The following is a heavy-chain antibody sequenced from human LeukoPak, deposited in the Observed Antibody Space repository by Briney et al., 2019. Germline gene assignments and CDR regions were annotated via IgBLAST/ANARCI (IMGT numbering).Heavy chain of an antibody. CDR2: INPNSGGT. V-gene: IGHV1-2*02. Sequence: ASVKVSCKASGYTYTGYYVHWVRQAPGQGLEWMGWINPNSGGTNYAQRFQDRVSMTRDTYISTAYMELSRLRSDDTAVYYCARTYTVSSDFDYWGQGTLVTVSS. D-gene: IGHD6-6*01. J-gene: IGHJ4*02. CDR3: ARTYTVSSDFDY. CDR1: GYTYTGYY.